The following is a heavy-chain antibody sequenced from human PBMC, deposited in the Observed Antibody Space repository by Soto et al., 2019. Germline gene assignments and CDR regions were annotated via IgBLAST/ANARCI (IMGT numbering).Heavy chain of an antibody. D-gene: IGHD3-22*01. CDR1: GGTFSSYA. CDR2: IIPIFGTA. V-gene: IGHV1-69*13. Sequence: EASVKVSCKASGGTFSSYAISWVRQAPGQGLEWMGGIIPIFGTANYAQKFQGRVTITADESTSTAYMELSSLRSEDTAVYYCARVNKGVYYDSSGYYPALDYWGQGTLVTVSS. J-gene: IGHJ4*02. CDR3: ARVNKGVYYDSSGYYPALDY.